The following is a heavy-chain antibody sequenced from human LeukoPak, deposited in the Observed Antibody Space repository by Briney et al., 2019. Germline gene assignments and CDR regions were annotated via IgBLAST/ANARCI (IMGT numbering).Heavy chain of an antibody. D-gene: IGHD5-24*01. V-gene: IGHV1-2*02. CDR3: ARGWRMSYFDY. CDR1: GYTFTGYY. J-gene: IGHJ4*02. Sequence: GASVKVSCKASGYTFTGYYIHWVRQGPGQGLEWMGWVNPNSGGANYAQNFQGRVTMTRDTSISTAYMELSRTTSDDTAVYYCARGWRMSYFDYWGQGTLVTVSS. CDR2: VNPNSGGA.